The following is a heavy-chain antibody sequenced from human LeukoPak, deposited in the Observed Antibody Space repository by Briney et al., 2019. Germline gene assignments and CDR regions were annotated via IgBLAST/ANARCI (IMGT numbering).Heavy chain of an antibody. CDR3: AREMEGDYGSGTFFDL. J-gene: IGHJ4*02. CDR2: ISDSGSTI. V-gene: IGHV3-11*01. Sequence: GGSLRLSCAASAFFFSDYYMSWIRQAPGKGLEWVSYISDSGSTIYYADSVKGRFTISRDNVKNSLYLQMNGLRAEDTAVYYCAREMEGDYGSGTFFDLWGQGNMVTVSS. D-gene: IGHD3-10*01. CDR1: AFFFSDYY.